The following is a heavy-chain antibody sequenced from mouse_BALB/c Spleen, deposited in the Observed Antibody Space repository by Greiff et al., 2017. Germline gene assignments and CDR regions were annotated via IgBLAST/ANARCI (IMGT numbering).Heavy chain of an antibody. CDR2: ISSGGSYT. J-gene: IGHJ3*01. CDR1: GFTFSSYA. Sequence: EVQLVESGGGLVKPGGSLKLSCAASGFTFSSYAMSWVRQSPEKRLEWVAEISSGGSYTYYPDTVTGRYTISRDNAKNTLYLEMSSLRSEDTAMYYCAIYDYDGFAYWGQGTLVTVSA. D-gene: IGHD2-4*01. V-gene: IGHV5-9-4*01. CDR3: AIYDYDGFAY.